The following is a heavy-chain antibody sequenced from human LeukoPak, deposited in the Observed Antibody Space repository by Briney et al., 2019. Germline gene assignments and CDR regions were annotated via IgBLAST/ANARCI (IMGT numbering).Heavy chain of an antibody. V-gene: IGHV1-69*13. CDR1: GGTFSSYA. J-gene: IGHJ4*02. Sequence: SVKVSRKASGGTFSSYAISWVRQAPGQGLEWMGGIIPIFGTANYAQKFQGRVTITADESTSTAYMELSSLRSEDTAMYYCASTDRGYSYGWDYYFDYWGQGTLVTVSS. CDR3: ASTDRGYSYGWDYYFDY. CDR2: IIPIFGTA. D-gene: IGHD5-18*01.